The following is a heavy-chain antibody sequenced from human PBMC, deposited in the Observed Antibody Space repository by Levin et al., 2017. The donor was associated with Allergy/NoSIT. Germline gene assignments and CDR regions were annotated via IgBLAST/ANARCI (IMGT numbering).Heavy chain of an antibody. CDR2: IKQDGSEK. D-gene: IGHD6-13*01. CDR1: GFTFSSYW. Sequence: ETLSLTCAASGFTFSSYWMSWVRQAPGKGLEGVANIKQDGSEKYYVDSVKGRFTISRDNAKNSLYLQMNSLRAEDTAVYYCARGLGAAADIYYYYMDVWGKGTTVTVSS. J-gene: IGHJ6*03. V-gene: IGHV3-7*01. CDR3: ARGLGAAADIYYYYMDV.